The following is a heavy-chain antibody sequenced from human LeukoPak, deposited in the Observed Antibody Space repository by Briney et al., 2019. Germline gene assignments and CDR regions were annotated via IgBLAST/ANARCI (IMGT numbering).Heavy chain of an antibody. V-gene: IGHV4-39*07. CDR3: ARAVWFGDEGYYYYMDV. CDR1: GGSISSSSYY. Sequence: SETLSLTCTVSGGSISSSSYYWGWIRQPPGKGLEWIGSIYYSGSTYYNPSLKSRVAISVDTSKNQFSLKLSSVTAADTAVYYCARAVWFGDEGYYYYMDVWGKGTTVTVSS. D-gene: IGHD3-10*01. CDR2: IYYSGST. J-gene: IGHJ6*03.